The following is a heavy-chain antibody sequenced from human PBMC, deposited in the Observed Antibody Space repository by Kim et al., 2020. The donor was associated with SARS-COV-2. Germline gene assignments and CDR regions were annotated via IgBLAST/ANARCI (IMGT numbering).Heavy chain of an antibody. CDR1: GFTFDDYA. Sequence: GGSLRLSCAASGFTFDDYAMHWVRQAPGKGLEWFSGISWNSGIIGYADSVKGRFTISRDNAKNSLFLQMNSLRAEDTALYYCAKAISPRDYYYGMDVWGQGTTVTLSS. J-gene: IGHJ6*02. CDR3: AKAISPRDYYYGMDV. CDR2: ISWNSGII. V-gene: IGHV3-9*01.